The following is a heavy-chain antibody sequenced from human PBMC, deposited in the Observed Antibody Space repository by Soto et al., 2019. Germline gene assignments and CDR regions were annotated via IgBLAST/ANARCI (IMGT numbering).Heavy chain of an antibody. D-gene: IGHD3-10*01. CDR1: GFTFSNAW. CDR3: TQDSYITSKIVRFDN. CDR2: VKSKNNGGTT. Sequence: GSLRLSCAASGFTFSNAWINWVRQAPGKGLEWVGRVKSKNNGGTTDFAAPVKGRFAISRDDSKNMVYLEMNSLQAEDTAMYYCTQDSYITSKIVRFDNWGHGTLVTCSS. V-gene: IGHV3-15*07. J-gene: IGHJ4*01.